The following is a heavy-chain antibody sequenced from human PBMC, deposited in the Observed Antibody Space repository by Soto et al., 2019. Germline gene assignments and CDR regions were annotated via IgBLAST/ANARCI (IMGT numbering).Heavy chain of an antibody. CDR1: GYIFTAYS. V-gene: IGHV1-2*02. D-gene: IGHD6-19*01. J-gene: IGHJ4*02. CDR3: AREASAVISLDY. Sequence: GASVKVSCKASGYIFTAYSMHWVRQAPGQGLGWVGWFNPNSGDTIYAQKFQGRVTLTGDTSISTAYMELYSLTSDDTAVYYCAREASAVISLDYWGQGTLVTVS. CDR2: FNPNSGDT.